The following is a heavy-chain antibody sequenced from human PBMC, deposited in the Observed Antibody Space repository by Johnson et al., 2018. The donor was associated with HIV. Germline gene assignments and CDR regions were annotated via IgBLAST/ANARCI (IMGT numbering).Heavy chain of an antibody. D-gene: IGHD3-22*01. CDR3: ARDRRYYDSSGYYHDAFDI. Sequence: MLLVESGGGLVQPGGSLRLSCAASGFTVNRNYINWVRQAPGKGLECVSGIYSGGRTYYADSVKGRFTISRDNSKNTLYLQMNSLRAEDTAVYFCARDRRYYDSSGYYHDAFDIWGQGTMVTVSS. V-gene: IGHV3-66*01. CDR2: IYSGGRT. J-gene: IGHJ3*02. CDR1: GFTVNRNY.